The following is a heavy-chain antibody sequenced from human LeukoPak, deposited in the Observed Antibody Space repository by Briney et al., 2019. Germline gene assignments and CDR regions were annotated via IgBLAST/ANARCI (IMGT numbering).Heavy chain of an antibody. D-gene: IGHD2-2*01. V-gene: IGHV3-21*01. CDR2: ITSSSRYI. Sequence: GGSLXXSCAASGFTFSSYSMNWVRQAPGKGLEWVSSITSSSRYIYYADSVKGRFTISRDNAKNSLYLQMNSLRAEDTAVYYCARGETSWTLPNDYWGQGTLVTVSS. J-gene: IGHJ4*02. CDR3: ARGETSWTLPNDY. CDR1: GFTFSSYS.